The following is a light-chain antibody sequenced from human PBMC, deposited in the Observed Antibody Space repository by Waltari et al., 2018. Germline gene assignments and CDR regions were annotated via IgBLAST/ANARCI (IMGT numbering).Light chain of an antibody. V-gene: IGLV2-23*03. Sequence: QSALTQPASVSGSPGQSITISCTSTSSDVGRYNLVSWYQHHPGKAPKLLIYEGSKRPSGVSNRFSGSKSGNTAALTISGLQAEDEADYYCCSYAGSGTFVVVGGGTKLTVL. CDR1: SSDVGRYNL. CDR3: CSYAGSGTFVV. J-gene: IGLJ2*01. CDR2: EGS.